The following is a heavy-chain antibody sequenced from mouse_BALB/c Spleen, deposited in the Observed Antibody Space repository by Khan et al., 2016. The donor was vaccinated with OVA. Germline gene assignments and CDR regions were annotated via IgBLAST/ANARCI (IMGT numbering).Heavy chain of an antibody. CDR1: GYTFSTYW. J-gene: IGHJ2*01. CDR2: INPTSGYT. CDR3: TRDRIDY. V-gene: IGHV1-7*01. Sequence: QVRLQQSGAALAKPGASVKMSCKASGYTFSTYWMHWVKQRPGQGLEWIGYINPTSGYTDYNEKFKDKATLSADKSSSTAYMQLSRLTSEDSAVCYCTRDRIDYWGQGTTLTVSS.